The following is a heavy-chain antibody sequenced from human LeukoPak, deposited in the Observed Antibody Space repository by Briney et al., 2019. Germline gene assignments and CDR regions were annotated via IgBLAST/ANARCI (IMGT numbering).Heavy chain of an antibody. D-gene: IGHD3-22*01. CDR3: ARAPHFFDTSGSRYYFDY. CDR2: IYYSGNT. Sequence: SETLSLTCSVSGFTIRSTTYYRGWIRQPPGKVLEWIGSIYYSGNTYYSPSLMSRVTISVDTSKNQFSLNLSSVTAADTAVSFCARAPHFFDTSGSRYYFDYWGQGALVTVSS. CDR1: GFTIRSTTYY. V-gene: IGHV4-39*07. J-gene: IGHJ4*02.